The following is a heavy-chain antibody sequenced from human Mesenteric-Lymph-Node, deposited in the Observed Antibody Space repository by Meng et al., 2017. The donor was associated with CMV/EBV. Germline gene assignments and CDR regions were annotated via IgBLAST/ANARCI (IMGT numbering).Heavy chain of an antibody. J-gene: IGHJ5*02. CDR1: GYTFTSYY. CDR2: INPDGGFT. V-gene: IGHV1-46*01. Sequence: ASVKVSCKASGYTFTSYYLGWVRQAPGQGLEWMGIINPDGGFTNYAQKFQDRVTMTRDTSTSTVYMDLSSLRSEDTAVYYCARGRVLGYCSSSSCPSNWFDPWGQGTLVTVSS. CDR3: ARGRVLGYCSSSSCPSNWFDP. D-gene: IGHD2-2*01.